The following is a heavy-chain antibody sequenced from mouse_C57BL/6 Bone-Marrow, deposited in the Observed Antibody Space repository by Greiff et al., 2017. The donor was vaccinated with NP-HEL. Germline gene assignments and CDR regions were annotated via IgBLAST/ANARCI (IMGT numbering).Heavy chain of an antibody. V-gene: IGHV1-4*01. CDR3: ARRVYYYGSSHYYAMDY. CDR2: INPSSGYT. CDR1: GYTFTSYT. J-gene: IGHJ4*01. Sequence: VKLQESGAELARPGASVKMSCKASGYTFTSYTMHWVKQRPGQGLEWIGYINPSSGYTKYNQKFKDKATLTADKSSSTAYMQLSSLTSEDSAVYYCARRVYYYGSSHYYAMDYWGQGTSVTVSS. D-gene: IGHD1-1*01.